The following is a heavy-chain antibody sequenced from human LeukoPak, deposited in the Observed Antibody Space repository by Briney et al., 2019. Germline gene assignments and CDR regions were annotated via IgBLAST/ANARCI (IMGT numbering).Heavy chain of an antibody. D-gene: IGHD3-3*01. CDR1: GGSISSSSYY. CDR3: ARDPITIFGVVPKNPKYNWFDP. Sequence: SETLSLTCTVSGGSISSSSYYWGWIRQPPGKGLEWIGSIYYSGSTYYNPSLKSRVTISVDTSKNQFSLKLSSVTAADTAVYYCARDPITIFGVVPKNPKYNWFDPWGQGTLVTVSS. V-gene: IGHV4-39*02. CDR2: IYYSGST. J-gene: IGHJ5*02.